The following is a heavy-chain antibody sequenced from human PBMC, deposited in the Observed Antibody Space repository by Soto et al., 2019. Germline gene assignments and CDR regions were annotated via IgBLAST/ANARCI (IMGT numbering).Heavy chain of an antibody. J-gene: IGHJ4*02. D-gene: IGHD6-13*01. Sequence: VQLVQSGAEVRKPGESLKISCKGSGYSFTSYWIGWVRQMPGKGLEWMGIIFPGDSDTTYSPSLQGQVIISADKSVNTAYLQWSSLKASDTAIYYCARGEGMGPAAALFDYWGQGTLVSVSS. CDR1: GYSFTSYW. CDR3: ARGEGMGPAAALFDY. V-gene: IGHV5-51*01. CDR2: IFPGDSDT.